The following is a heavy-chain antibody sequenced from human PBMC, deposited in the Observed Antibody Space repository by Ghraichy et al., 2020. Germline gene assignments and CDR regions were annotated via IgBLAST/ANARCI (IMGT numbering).Heavy chain of an antibody. D-gene: IGHD3-22*01. CDR2: FDPEDGET. CDR3: ATDFLNCDSSGYYCDY. V-gene: IGHV1-24*01. Sequence: ASVKVSCKVSGYTLTELSMHWVRQAPGKGLEWMGGFDPEDGETIYAQKFQGRVTMTEDTSTDTAYMELSSLRSEDTAVYYCATDFLNCDSSGYYCDYWGQGTLVTVSS. CDR1: GYTLTELS. J-gene: IGHJ4*02.